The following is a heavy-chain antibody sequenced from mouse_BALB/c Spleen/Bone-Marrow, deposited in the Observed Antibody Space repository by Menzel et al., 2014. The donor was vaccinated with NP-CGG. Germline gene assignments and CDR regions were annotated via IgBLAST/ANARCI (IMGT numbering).Heavy chain of an antibody. D-gene: IGHD1-1*01. CDR1: GYTFSSYW. V-gene: IGHV1-9*01. Sequence: VQLQQSGAELMKPGASVKISCKVTGYTFSSYWIEWVKQRPGHGLEWIGEILPGSGSTNYNEKFKGKATFTADTSSNTAYMQLSSLTSEDSAVYYCAREDIATVVEMDYWGQGTSVTVSS. CDR3: AREDIATVVEMDY. CDR2: ILPGSGST. J-gene: IGHJ4*01.